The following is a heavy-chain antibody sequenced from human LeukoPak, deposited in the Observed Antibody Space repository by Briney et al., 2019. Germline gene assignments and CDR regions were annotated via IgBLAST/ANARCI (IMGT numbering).Heavy chain of an antibody. Sequence: SETLSLTCAVSGYSISSGYYWGWIRQPPGKGLEWIGIIYHSGSTYYNPSLKSRVTISVDTSKNQFSLKLSSVTAADTAVYYRARGDYYGSGSPGGFDPWGQGTLVTVSS. CDR1: GYSISSGYY. CDR2: IYHSGST. V-gene: IGHV4-38-2*01. J-gene: IGHJ5*02. CDR3: ARGDYYGSGSPGGFDP. D-gene: IGHD3-10*01.